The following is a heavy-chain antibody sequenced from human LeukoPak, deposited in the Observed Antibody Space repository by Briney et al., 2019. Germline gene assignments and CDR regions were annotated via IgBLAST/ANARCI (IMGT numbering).Heavy chain of an antibody. CDR1: GYTFSNYG. V-gene: IGHV1-18*01. D-gene: IGHD3-16*02. CDR3: ARDQYDQVWGSHRPYFDY. Sequence: ASVKVSCKASGYTFSNYGISWVRQAPGQGLQWMGWISVYNGDTKFEQKFQDRVTMTADTSTTTAYMELRSLRSDDTAVYYCARDQYDQVWGSHRPYFDYWGQGTLVTVSS. CDR2: ISVYNGDT. J-gene: IGHJ4*02.